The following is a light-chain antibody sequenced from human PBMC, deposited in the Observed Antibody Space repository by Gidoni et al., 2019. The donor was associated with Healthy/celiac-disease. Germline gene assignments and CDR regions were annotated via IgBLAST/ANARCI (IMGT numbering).Light chain of an antibody. CDR2: SNN. CDR1: SSNIGSNT. V-gene: IGLV1-44*01. CDR3: AAWDDSLNGYV. J-gene: IGLJ1*01. Sequence: QSVLTQQPSASGTPGQRVNCPCSGSSSNIGSNTVNWYQQLPGTAPKLLIYSNNQRPSGVPDRFSGSKSGTSASLAISGLQSEDEADYYCAAWDDSLNGYVFGTGTKVTVL.